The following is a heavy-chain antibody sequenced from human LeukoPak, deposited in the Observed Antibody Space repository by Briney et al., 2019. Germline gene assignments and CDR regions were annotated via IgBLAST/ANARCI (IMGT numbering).Heavy chain of an antibody. CDR1: GFTFSFYG. CDR2: ISGSGGRT. D-gene: IGHD3-16*01. Sequence: GGSLRLSCAASGFTFSFYGMHWVRQAPGKGLEWVSGISGSGGRTYYADSAKGRFTISRDNSKNTLDLQMTSLRVEDTAVYYCAKDKSPPGGFVDYWGQGSLVTVSS. V-gene: IGHV3-23*01. J-gene: IGHJ4*02. CDR3: AKDKSPPGGFVDY.